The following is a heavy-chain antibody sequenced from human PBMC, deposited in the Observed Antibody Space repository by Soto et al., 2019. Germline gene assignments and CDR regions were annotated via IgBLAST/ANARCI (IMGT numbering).Heavy chain of an antibody. D-gene: IGHD3-3*01. CDR3: ARDTIFGVVTHDY. CDR1: GFTFSSYA. Sequence: PGGSLRLSCAASGFTFSSYAMSWVRQAPGKGLEWVSAISGSGGSTYYADSVKGRFTISRDNSKNTLYLQMNSLRAEDTAVYYWARDTIFGVVTHDYWGQGTLVTVSS. V-gene: IGHV3-23*01. J-gene: IGHJ4*02. CDR2: ISGSGGST.